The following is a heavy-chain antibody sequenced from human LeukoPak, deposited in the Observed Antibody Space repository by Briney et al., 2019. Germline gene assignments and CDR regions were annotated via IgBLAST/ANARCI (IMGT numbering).Heavy chain of an antibody. V-gene: IGHV4-31*03. CDR3: ARIEGHCSSTSCYIGAFDI. Sequence: SETLSLTCTVSGGSISSGGYYWSWIRQHPGKGLEWIGYIYYSGSTYYNPSLKSRVTISVGTSKNQFSLKLSSVTAADTAVYYCARIEGHCSSTSCYIGAFDIWGQGTMVTVSS. J-gene: IGHJ3*02. D-gene: IGHD2-2*02. CDR2: IYYSGST. CDR1: GGSISSGGYY.